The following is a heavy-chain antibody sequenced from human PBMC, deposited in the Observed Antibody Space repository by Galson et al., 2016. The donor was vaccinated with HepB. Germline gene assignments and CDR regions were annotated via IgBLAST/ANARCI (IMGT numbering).Heavy chain of an antibody. Sequence: SLRLSCAASGFSFSSYGMHWVRQTPGKGLEWVAVISYDGRNTYYADPVKGRFTISRDNSKNTLYLEMSSLRVEDTAVYYCARDAPLGGATHPPHYYFDKWGQGTLVTVSS. D-gene: IGHD1-26*01. V-gene: IGHV3-30*05. CDR2: ISYDGRNT. CDR1: GFSFSSYG. CDR3: ARDAPLGGATHPPHYYFDK. J-gene: IGHJ4*02.